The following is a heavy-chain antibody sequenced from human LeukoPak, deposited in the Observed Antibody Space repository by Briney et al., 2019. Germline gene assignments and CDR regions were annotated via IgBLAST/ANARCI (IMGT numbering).Heavy chain of an antibody. J-gene: IGHJ4*02. V-gene: IGHV3-23*01. CDR1: GFTFISYG. CDR2: IGDSGGDT. Sequence: GGSLRLSCAPSGFTFISYGLRWVRRAPGKGLEWVASIGDSGGDTDYADSVKGRFTISRDNPKNTMSLDMNDLRAGHMAIYYCAKDSGRGYSYDVWGQGDLVIVSS. D-gene: IGHD5-12*01. CDR3: AKDSGRGYSYDV.